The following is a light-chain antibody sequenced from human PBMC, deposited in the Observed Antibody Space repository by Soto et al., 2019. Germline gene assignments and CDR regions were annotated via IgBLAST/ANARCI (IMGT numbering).Light chain of an antibody. CDR2: DVT. Sequence: QSALTQPASVSESPGQSITIPCAGTSSDVGGYNYVSWYQQYPGKAAKLIIYDVTNRPSGVSNRFSGSKSGNTASLTISGLQAEDEANYYCSSYASSSTLVLFGGGTKLTVL. CDR3: SSYASSSTLVL. CDR1: SSDVGGYNY. J-gene: IGLJ2*01. V-gene: IGLV2-14*01.